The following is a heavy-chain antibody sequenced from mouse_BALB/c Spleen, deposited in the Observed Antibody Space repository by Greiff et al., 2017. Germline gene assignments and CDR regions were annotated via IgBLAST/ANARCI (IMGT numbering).Heavy chain of an antibody. J-gene: IGHJ2*01. Sequence: QVQLQQPGAELVKPGASVKLSCKASGYTFTSYWMHWVKLRPGQGFEWIGEINPSNGGTNYNQKFKDKATLTADKSSSTAYMQLSSLTSEDSAVYYCARTQNSLITTVVGFDYWGQGTTLTVSS. CDR2: INPSNGGT. CDR1: GYTFTSYW. V-gene: IGHV1S81*02. CDR3: ARTQNSLITTVVGFDY. D-gene: IGHD1-1*01.